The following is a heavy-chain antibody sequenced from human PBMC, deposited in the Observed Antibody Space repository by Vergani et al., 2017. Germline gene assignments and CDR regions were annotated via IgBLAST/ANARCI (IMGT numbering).Heavy chain of an antibody. V-gene: IGHV3-7*03. Sequence: EVQLVESGGGLVQPGGSLRLSCAASGFTFSRYWMSWVRQAPGKGLEWVANIKQDGTEKFYVDSVKGRFTISRDNAKNSLFLQMNRLRAEDTAVYYCVRGDYYDSSGAYVYALDIWGPGTMVTVSS. CDR2: IKQDGTEK. D-gene: IGHD3-22*01. CDR1: GFTFSRYW. CDR3: VRGDYYDSSGAYVYALDI. J-gene: IGHJ3*02.